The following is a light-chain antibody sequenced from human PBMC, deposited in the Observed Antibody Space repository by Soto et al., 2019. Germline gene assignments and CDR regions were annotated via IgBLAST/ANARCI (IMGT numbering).Light chain of an antibody. V-gene: IGKV1-9*01. Sequence: QLTQSPSSLSASVGDRVTITCRASQGISTYLAWYQQKPGKAPKLLIYAASTLQSGVPSRFSGSGSGTDFTLTIGSLQPEDFATYYCQQLNSYPRTFGQGTKLEIK. J-gene: IGKJ2*01. CDR1: QGISTY. CDR3: QQLNSYPRT. CDR2: AAS.